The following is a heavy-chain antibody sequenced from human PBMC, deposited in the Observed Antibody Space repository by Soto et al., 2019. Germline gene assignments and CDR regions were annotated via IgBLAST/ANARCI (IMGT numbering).Heavy chain of an antibody. J-gene: IGHJ4*02. Sequence: QVQLQESGPGLVRPSETLSLTCTVSGDSLSTYYWSWIRQPAGERLEWIGRIHDTGRTNYNPSLKSQVTMSVDTSKNQFSLRVNSVTAADTAVYYCARESVSGTYRFDSWGQGTLVTVSS. CDR3: ARESVSGTYRFDS. V-gene: IGHV4-4*07. CDR2: IHDTGRT. D-gene: IGHD3-16*02. CDR1: GDSLSTYY.